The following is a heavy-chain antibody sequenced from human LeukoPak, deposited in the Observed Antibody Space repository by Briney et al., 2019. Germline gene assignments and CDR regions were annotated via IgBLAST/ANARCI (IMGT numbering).Heavy chain of an antibody. V-gene: IGHV3-74*01. Sequence: GGSLRLSCAASGFTFSGFWMHWVRQAPGKGLVWVSCISFDGSDATYADSVKGRFTISRDNAKNSLYLQMSHLRVEDTAVYYCARNRGWQQFDYWGQGTLVIVSS. D-gene: IGHD5-24*01. CDR2: ISFDGSDA. CDR1: GFTFSGFW. CDR3: ARNRGWQQFDY. J-gene: IGHJ4*02.